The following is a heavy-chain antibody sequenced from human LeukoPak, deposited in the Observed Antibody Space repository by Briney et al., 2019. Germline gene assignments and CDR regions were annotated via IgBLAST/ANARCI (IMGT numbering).Heavy chain of an antibody. Sequence: GASVKVSCKTSGYTSSTYAMHWVRQAPGQRLEWMGIINPSGGSTSYAQKFQGRVTMTRDTSTSTAYMELSSLRSEDTAVYYCARLGGYSSGWPWGQGTLVTVSS. CDR2: INPSGGST. CDR1: GYTSSTYA. J-gene: IGHJ5*02. V-gene: IGHV1-46*01. CDR3: ARLGGYSSGWP. D-gene: IGHD6-19*01.